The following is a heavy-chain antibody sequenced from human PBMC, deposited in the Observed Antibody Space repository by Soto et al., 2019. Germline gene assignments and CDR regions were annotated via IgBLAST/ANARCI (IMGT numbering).Heavy chain of an antibody. CDR1: GGSISSSSYY. CDR3: ARQIDYSNYPPLWYYYYGVDV. CDR2: IYYSGST. D-gene: IGHD4-4*01. Sequence: PSDTLSLTCTVSGGSISSSSYYWGWIRQPPVKGLEWFGGIYYSGSTYYNPCLKSRVTISVDTSKNQYSLKLSCVTAADTAVYYCARQIDYSNYPPLWYYYYGVDVWGQGTTVTVSS. V-gene: IGHV4-39*01. J-gene: IGHJ6*02.